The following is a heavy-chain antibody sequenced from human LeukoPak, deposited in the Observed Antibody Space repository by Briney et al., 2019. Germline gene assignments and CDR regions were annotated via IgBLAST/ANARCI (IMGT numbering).Heavy chain of an antibody. CDR2: ITSNGGIT. J-gene: IGHJ4*02. V-gene: IGHV3-64*04. D-gene: IGHD6-13*01. CDR1: GFTFSSYA. CDR3: AGGGGIAAAGTPHFDY. Sequence: GGSLRLSCSASGFTFSSYAMHWVRQAPGKGLEYVSAITSNGGITYYADSVKGRFTISRDNSKNTLYLQMNSLRAEDTAVYYCAGGGGIAAAGTPHFDYWGQGTLVTVSS.